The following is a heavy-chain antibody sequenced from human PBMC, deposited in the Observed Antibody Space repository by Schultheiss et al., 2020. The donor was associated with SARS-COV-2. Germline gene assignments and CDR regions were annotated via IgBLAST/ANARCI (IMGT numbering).Heavy chain of an antibody. Sequence: SETLSLTCTVSGGSISSSSYYWGWIRQPPGEGLEWIGSIYTSGSTNYNPSLKSRVTMSVDTSKNQFSLKLSSVTAADTAVYYCARHEIDGEAVAAASFDYWGQGTLVTVSS. D-gene: IGHD6-19*01. CDR1: GGSISSSSYY. CDR2: IYTSGST. V-gene: IGHV4-39*01. CDR3: ARHEIDGEAVAAASFDY. J-gene: IGHJ4*02.